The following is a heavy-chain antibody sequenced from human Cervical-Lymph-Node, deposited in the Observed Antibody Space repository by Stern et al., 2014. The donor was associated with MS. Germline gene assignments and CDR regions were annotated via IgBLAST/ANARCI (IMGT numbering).Heavy chain of an antibody. V-gene: IGHV4-61*01. D-gene: IGHD3-10*01. Sequence: QLQLQESGPGLVKPSETLSLACAVSGGSIRGGSYYWSWIRQPPGKELEWIGYSYNTWSTNYNPSLKSRVTISVDTSKNQFSLKLTSVTAADTAMYYCARAPRGYWYFDLWGRGALVTVSS. CDR1: GGSIRGGSYY. CDR2: SYNTWST. J-gene: IGHJ2*01. CDR3: ARAPRGYWYFDL.